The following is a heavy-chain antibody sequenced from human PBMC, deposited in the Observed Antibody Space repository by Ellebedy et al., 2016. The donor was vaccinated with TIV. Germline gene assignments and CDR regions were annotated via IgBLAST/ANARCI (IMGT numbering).Heavy chain of an antibody. D-gene: IGHD3-3*01. V-gene: IGHV3-48*02. CDR3: TTDGVGTAPGDVFDI. CDR2: ISSSTSATSAI. Sequence: GESLKISCATSGFTFSKHSMNWVRHAPGKGLEWISYISSSTSATSAIHYADSVKGRFIISRDNDRNSVYLQMNSLRDEDTATYYCTTDGVGTAPGDVFDIWGQGTMVIVSS. CDR1: GFTFSKHS. J-gene: IGHJ3*02.